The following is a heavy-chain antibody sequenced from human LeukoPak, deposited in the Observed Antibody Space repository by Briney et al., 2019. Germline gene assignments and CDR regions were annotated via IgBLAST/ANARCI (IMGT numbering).Heavy chain of an antibody. Sequence: SVKVSCKASGGTFSSYAISWVRQAPGQGLEWMGGIIPIFGTANYAQKFQGRVTITADESTSTAYMELSSLRSEDTAVYYCARDHYYYDSSGYFEAFDIWGQGTMVTVSS. D-gene: IGHD3-22*01. V-gene: IGHV1-69*13. CDR1: GGTFSSYA. J-gene: IGHJ3*02. CDR3: ARDHYYYDSSGYFEAFDI. CDR2: IIPIFGTA.